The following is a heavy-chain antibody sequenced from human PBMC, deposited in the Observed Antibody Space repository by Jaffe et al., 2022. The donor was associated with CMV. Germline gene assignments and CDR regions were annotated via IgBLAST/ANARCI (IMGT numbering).Heavy chain of an antibody. J-gene: IGHJ3*02. D-gene: IGHD3-22*01. CDR2: IWYDGSNE. CDR1: GFTFTTYG. Sequence: QVQLVESGGGVVQPGGSLRLSCAASGFTFTTYGMHWVRQAPGKGLEWVAVIWYDGSNEYYEDSAKGRFTISRDNSKNTLYLQMNGLRAEDTAVYYCARARDSAYLDDAFDIWGQGTMVTVSS. CDR3: ARARDSAYLDDAFDI. V-gene: IGHV3-33*01.